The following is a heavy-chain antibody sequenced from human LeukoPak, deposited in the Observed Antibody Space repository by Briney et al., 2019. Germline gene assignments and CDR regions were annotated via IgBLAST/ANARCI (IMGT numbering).Heavy chain of an antibody. J-gene: IGHJ4*02. V-gene: IGHV4-38-2*01. CDR2: IYHSGST. CDR3: ARYSGYAGHSDY. Sequence: SETLSLTCAVSGYSISSGYYWGWIRQPPGQGLEWIGSIYHSGSTYYNPSLKSRVTISVDTSKNQFSLKLSSVTAADTAVYYCARYSGYAGHSDYWGQGTLVTVSS. D-gene: IGHD5-12*01. CDR1: GYSISSGYY.